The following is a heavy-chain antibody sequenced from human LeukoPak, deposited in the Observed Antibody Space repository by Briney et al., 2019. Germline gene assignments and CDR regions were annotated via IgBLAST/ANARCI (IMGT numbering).Heavy chain of an antibody. CDR1: GYTFTGYY. Sequence: ASVKVSCKASGYTFTGYYMHWVRQAPGQGLEWMGWINPNSGGTKTAQTFQGRVTMTRDTSISTAYMGLSRLTSDDTAVYYCARGRSDYYLDSWGQGTLVTVSS. D-gene: IGHD3-10*01. CDR3: ARGRSDYYLDS. J-gene: IGHJ4*02. V-gene: IGHV1-2*02. CDR2: INPNSGGT.